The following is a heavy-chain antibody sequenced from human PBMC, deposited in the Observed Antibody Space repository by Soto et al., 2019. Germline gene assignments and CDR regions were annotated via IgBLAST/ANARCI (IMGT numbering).Heavy chain of an antibody. V-gene: IGHV1-18*01. CDR1: GYTFSTYG. Sequence: QVQLVQSGPEVKKPGASVKISCKAAGYTFSTYGFSWVRQAPGQGLEWMGWIGAQTGDTTYAQHFKCRVTMTRDTAPTTSYMELRSLTSDDTAVYFGARDWRGAEGFDPWGQGTLVTVSS. J-gene: IGHJ5*02. CDR3: ARDWRGAEGFDP. D-gene: IGHD3-3*01. CDR2: IGAQTGDT.